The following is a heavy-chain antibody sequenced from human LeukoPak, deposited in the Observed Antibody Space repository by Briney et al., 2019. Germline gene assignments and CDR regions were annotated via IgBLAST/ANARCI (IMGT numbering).Heavy chain of an antibody. J-gene: IGHJ4*02. CDR2: IYYSGST. CDR3: ARDLSGKADY. Sequence: SETLSLTCTVPGGSISSYYWSWIRQPPGKGLEWIGYIYYSGSTNYNPSLKSRVTISVDTSKNQFSLKLSSVTAADTAVYYCARDLSGKADYWGQGTLVTVSS. CDR1: GGSISSYY. D-gene: IGHD4-23*01. V-gene: IGHV4-59*01.